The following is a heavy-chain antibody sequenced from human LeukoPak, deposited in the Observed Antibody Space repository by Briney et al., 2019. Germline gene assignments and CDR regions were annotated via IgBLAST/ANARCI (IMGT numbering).Heavy chain of an antibody. D-gene: IGHD7-27*01. V-gene: IGHV1-46*01. CDR3: ARDSGDLDY. CDR1: GYTFTSYY. Sequence: ASVKVSCKASGYTFTSYYMHWVRQAPGQGLEWMGIINPSGGSTSYAQKFQGRVTITADKSTSTAYMELSSLRSEDTAVYYCARDSGDLDYWGQGTLVTVSS. J-gene: IGHJ4*02. CDR2: INPSGGST.